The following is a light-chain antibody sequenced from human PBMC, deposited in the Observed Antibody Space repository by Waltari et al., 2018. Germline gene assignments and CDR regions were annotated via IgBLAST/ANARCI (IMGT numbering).Light chain of an antibody. Sequence: ETVMTQSPATLSVSPGERATLSCRASQSVSSSLAWYQQKPGQAPRLLIYGASTRATGIPARFSGSGFGTEFTLTISSLQSEDFAVYYCQQYNNWPPITFGQGTRLEIK. CDR1: QSVSSS. J-gene: IGKJ5*01. V-gene: IGKV3-15*01. CDR3: QQYNNWPPIT. CDR2: GAS.